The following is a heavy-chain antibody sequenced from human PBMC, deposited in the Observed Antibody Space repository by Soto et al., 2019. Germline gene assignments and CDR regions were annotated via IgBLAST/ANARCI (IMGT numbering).Heavy chain of an antibody. CDR1: CASINNFAYY. CDR2: VYYNQST. Sequence: PSETLSITCSSSCASINNFAYYWGWIRQPPGKGMEWIGTVYYNQSTYYDPSLKSRVAISVDTAKNQFSLTLRSVTATDTAIYFCARRERYYGSPGWFDPWGQGTLVTVSS. D-gene: IGHD3-10*01. J-gene: IGHJ5*01. V-gene: IGHV4-39*01. CDR3: ARRERYYGSPGWFDP.